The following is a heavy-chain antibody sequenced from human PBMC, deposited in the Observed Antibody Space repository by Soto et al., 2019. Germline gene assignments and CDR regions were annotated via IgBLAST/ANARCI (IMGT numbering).Heavy chain of an antibody. CDR2: INPNSGGT. D-gene: IGHD5-18*01. CDR1: GYTFTGYY. J-gene: IGHJ6*02. CDR3: ARDRXIQLWNPMGYYYYGMDV. Sequence: GASVKVSCKASGYTFTGYYMHWVRQAPGQGLEWMGWINPNSGGTNYAQKFQGRVTMTRDTSISTAYMELSRLRSDDTAVYYCARDRXIQLWNPMGYYYYGMDVWGQGTTVTVSS. V-gene: IGHV1-2*02.